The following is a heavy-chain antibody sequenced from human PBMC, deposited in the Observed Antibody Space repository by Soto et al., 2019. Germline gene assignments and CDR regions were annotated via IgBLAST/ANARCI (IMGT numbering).Heavy chain of an antibody. J-gene: IGHJ6*02. Sequence: RGESLKISCKGSGYSFTSYWIGWVRQMPGKGLEWMGIIYPGDSDTRYSPSFQGQITISADKSISTAYLQWSSLKASDTAMYYCARFLDSPFYSMDVWGQGTTVTVS. CDR3: ARFLDSPFYSMDV. CDR2: IYPGDSDT. V-gene: IGHV5-51*01. D-gene: IGHD2-2*03. CDR1: GYSFTSYW.